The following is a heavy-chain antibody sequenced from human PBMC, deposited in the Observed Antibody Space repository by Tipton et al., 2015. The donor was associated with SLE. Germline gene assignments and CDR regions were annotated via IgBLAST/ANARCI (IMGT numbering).Heavy chain of an antibody. Sequence: TLSLTCAVSGGSISSGSYYWSWIRQPAGKGLEWIGRIYTSGSTNYNPSLKSRVTISVDTSKNQFSLKLSSVTAADTAVYYRARDADYSKVLDYWGQGTLVTVSS. V-gene: IGHV4-61*02. CDR2: IYTSGST. D-gene: IGHD4-11*01. CDR1: GGSISSGSYY. J-gene: IGHJ4*02. CDR3: ARDADYSKVLDY.